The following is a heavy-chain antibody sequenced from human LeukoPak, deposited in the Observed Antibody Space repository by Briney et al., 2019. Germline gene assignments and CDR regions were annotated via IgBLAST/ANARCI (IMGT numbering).Heavy chain of an antibody. Sequence: PGRSLRLSCAASGFTFDDYAMHWVRQAPGKGLEWVSGISWNSGSIGYADSVKGRFTISRDNAKNSLYLQMNSLRAEDTALYYCAKSQGAYCGGDCPSGGDGAFGIWGQGTMVTVSS. CDR2: ISWNSGSI. V-gene: IGHV3-9*01. CDR3: AKSQGAYCGGDCPSGGDGAFGI. D-gene: IGHD2-21*02. CDR1: GFTFDDYA. J-gene: IGHJ3*02.